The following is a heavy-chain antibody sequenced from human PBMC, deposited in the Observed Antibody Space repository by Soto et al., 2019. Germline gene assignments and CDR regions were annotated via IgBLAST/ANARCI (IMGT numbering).Heavy chain of an antibody. CDR3: AKEGGGVATQGYYGMDV. Sequence: QVQLVESGGGVVQPGRSLRLSCAASGFTFSSYGMHWVRQAPGKGLEWVAVISYDGSNKYYADSVKGRFTISRDNSKNTLYLQMNSLRAEDTAVYYCAKEGGGVATQGYYGMDVWGQGTTVTVSS. CDR1: GFTFSSYG. V-gene: IGHV3-30*18. D-gene: IGHD5-12*01. J-gene: IGHJ6*02. CDR2: ISYDGSNK.